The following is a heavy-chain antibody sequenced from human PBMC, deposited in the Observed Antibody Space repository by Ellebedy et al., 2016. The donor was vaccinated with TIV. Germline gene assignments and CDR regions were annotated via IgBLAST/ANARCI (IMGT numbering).Heavy chain of an antibody. Sequence: GESLKISCVGSGFTFSRYAFHWVRQAPGKGLEWVAMISDDGSDEYYTDSVEGRFTISRDNSKSTLYLQMNRLRADDTAVYYCANLGGYTFGWEFAYWGPGTLVTVSS. CDR2: ISDDGSDE. D-gene: IGHD5-18*01. CDR3: ANLGGYTFGWEFAY. CDR1: GFTFSRYA. J-gene: IGHJ4*02. V-gene: IGHV3-30*18.